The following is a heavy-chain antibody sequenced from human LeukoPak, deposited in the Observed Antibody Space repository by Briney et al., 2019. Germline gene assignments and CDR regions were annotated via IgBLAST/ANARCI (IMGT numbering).Heavy chain of an antibody. V-gene: IGHV3-74*01. CDR3: ARVYCTTNTCYHYFDY. CDR1: GFTFSNHW. CDR2: ISTDGTST. D-gene: IGHD2-8*01. J-gene: IGHJ4*02. Sequence: GGSLRLSCAASGFTFSNHWMHWIRQVPGNGLVWLSRISTDGTSTSYADSVKGRFTISRDNAKNTLYLQMDSLRADDTAVYYCARVYCTTNTCYHYFDYWGQGTQVTVSS.